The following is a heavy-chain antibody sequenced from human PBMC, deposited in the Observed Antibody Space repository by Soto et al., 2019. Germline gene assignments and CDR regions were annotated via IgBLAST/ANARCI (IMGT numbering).Heavy chain of an antibody. CDR3: ENGVIEHVAYAFEGWFDH. CDR1: GFTFDDYG. D-gene: IGHD2-21*01. V-gene: IGHV3-20*04. Sequence: GGSLRLSCAASGFTFDDYGMSWVRQAPGKGLEWVSGINWNGGARGYADSVKGRFTISRDSAKNSLYLQMNSLRAEDTALYYWENGVIEHVAYAFEGWFDHWGQGTLVTVSS. J-gene: IGHJ5*02. CDR2: INWNGGAR.